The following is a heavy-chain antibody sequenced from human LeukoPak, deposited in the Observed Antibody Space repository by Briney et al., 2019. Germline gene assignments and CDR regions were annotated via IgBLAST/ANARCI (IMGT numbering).Heavy chain of an antibody. Sequence: GGSLRLSCAASGFTFSDYYMSWFRQAPGKGLEWVSYISTSGDIIHYTDSVKGRFTISRGDARNSLYLQMNSLRAEDSAVYYCATSSGSSAWGQGTLVTVSS. V-gene: IGHV3-11*01. CDR3: ATSSGSSA. CDR2: ISTSGDII. J-gene: IGHJ5*02. CDR1: GFTFSDYY. D-gene: IGHD3-10*01.